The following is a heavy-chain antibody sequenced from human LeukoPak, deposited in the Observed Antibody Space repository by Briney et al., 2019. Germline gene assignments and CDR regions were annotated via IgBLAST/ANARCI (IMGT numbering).Heavy chain of an antibody. J-gene: IGHJ4*02. V-gene: IGHV3-23*01. CDR1: GFTFSSYG. D-gene: IGHD3-9*01. CDR3: ARAHGSYYDILTAYFDY. Sequence: GGSLRLSCAASGFTFSSYGMSWVRQAPGKGLEWVSAISGSGGSTYYADSVKGRFTISRDKSKNTVYVQMNSLRAEDRAVYYCARAHGSYYDILTAYFDYWGQGTLVTVSS. CDR2: ISGSGGST.